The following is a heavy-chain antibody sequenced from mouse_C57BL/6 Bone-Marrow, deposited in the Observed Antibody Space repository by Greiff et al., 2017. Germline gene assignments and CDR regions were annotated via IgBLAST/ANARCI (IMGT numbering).Heavy chain of an antibody. J-gene: IGHJ1*03. Sequence: QVQLQQSGPELVKPGASVKISCKASGYAFSSSWMNWVKQRPGKGLEWIGRIYPGDGDTNYNGKFKGKATLTADKSSSTAYMQLSSLASEDSAVYFCAKGYFDVWGTGTTVTVSS. CDR3: AKGYFDV. CDR1: GYAFSSSW. V-gene: IGHV1-82*01. CDR2: IYPGDGDT.